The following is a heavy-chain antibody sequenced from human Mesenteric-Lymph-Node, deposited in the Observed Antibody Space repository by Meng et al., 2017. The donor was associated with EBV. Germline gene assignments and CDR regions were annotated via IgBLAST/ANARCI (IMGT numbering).Heavy chain of an antibody. CDR1: GGTVSSTSYY. CDR3: ARENPARGNWFDP. CDR2: VYYSGST. J-gene: IGHJ5*02. Sequence: QLQELGPGLVKPAATLGLTCTVSGGTVSSTSYYWGWIRQAQGKRLEWSGYVYYSGSTNYNPSHKSRVTISVDTSKNQFSLNLYSVTAADTAVYYCARENPARGNWFDPWGQGALVTVSS. D-gene: IGHD3-10*01. V-gene: IGHV4-61*01.